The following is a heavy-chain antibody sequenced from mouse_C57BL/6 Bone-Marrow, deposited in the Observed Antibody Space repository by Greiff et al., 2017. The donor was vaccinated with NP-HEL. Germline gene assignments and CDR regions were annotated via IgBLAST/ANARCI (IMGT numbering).Heavy chain of an antibody. V-gene: IGHV1-26*01. CDR3: ARATYYDYDGAMDY. CDR2: INPNNGGT. D-gene: IGHD2-4*01. CDR1: GYTFTDYY. J-gene: IGHJ4*01. Sequence: EVQLQQSGPELVKPGASVKISCKASGYTFTDYYMNWVKQSHGKSLEWIGDINPNNGGTSYNQKFKGKATLTVDKSSSTAYMELRSLPSEDSAVYYCARATYYDYDGAMDYWGQGTSVTVSS.